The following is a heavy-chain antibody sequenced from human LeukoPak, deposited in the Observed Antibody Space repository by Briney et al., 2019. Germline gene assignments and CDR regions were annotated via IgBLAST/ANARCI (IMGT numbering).Heavy chain of an antibody. CDR1: GYTFTNYY. J-gene: IGHJ3*02. D-gene: IGHD4-23*01. V-gene: IGHV1-46*01. Sequence: ASVEVSCKGFGYTFTNYYMHWVRQAPGQGPEWMVIVNPNDGSTTYAQKFQGRVTMTRDMSTNTVYMELSSLRSDDTAEYFCAIVSPMTTVARGQGAFDIWGQGTMVIVSA. CDR3: AIVSPMTTVARGQGAFDI. CDR2: VNPNDGST.